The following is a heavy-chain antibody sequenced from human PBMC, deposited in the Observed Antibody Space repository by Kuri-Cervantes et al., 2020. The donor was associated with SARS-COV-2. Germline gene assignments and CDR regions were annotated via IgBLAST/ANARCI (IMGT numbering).Heavy chain of an antibody. CDR1: GYTFTGYY. Sequence: GESLKISCKASGYTFTGYYMHWVRQAPGQGLEWMGWINPNSGCTNYAQKFQGWVTMTRDTSISTVYMELSRLRSDDTAVYYCARSTSFRLLVVISRGGAFDIWGQGTMVTVSS. D-gene: IGHD3-22*01. CDR2: INPNSGCT. V-gene: IGHV1-2*04. J-gene: IGHJ3*02. CDR3: ARSTSFRLLVVISRGGAFDI.